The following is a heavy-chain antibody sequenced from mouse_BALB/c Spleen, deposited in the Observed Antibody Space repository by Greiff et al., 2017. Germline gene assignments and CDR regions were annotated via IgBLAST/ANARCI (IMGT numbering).Heavy chain of an antibody. CDR3: AREVGKGDWYFDV. V-gene: IGHV3-6*02. CDR2: ISYDGSN. Sequence: DVQLQESGPGLVKPSQSLSLTCSVTGYSITSGYYWNWIRQFPGNKLEWMGYISYDGSNNYNPSLKNRISITRDTSKNQFFLKLNSVTTEDTATYYCAREVGKGDWYFDVWGAGTTVTVSS. D-gene: IGHD2-1*01. CDR1: GYSITSGYY. J-gene: IGHJ1*01.